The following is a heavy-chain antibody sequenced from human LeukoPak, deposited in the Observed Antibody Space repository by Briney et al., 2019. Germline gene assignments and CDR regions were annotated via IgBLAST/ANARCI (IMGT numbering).Heavy chain of an antibody. Sequence: SETLSLACTVSGGSISSSSYYWGWIRQPPGKGLEWIGSIYYSGSTYYNPSLKSRVTISVDTSKNQFSLKLSSVTAADTAVYYCARDTAMARLDYWSQRTLVTVSS. J-gene: IGHJ4*02. CDR1: GGSISSSSYY. CDR3: ARDTAMARLDY. D-gene: IGHD5-18*01. V-gene: IGHV4-39*07. CDR2: IYYSGST.